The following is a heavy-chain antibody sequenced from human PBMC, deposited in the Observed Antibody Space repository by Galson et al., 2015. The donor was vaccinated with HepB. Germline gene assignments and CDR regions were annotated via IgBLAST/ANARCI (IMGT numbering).Heavy chain of an antibody. D-gene: IGHD2-15*01. CDR3: ARDEGYCGGGSCYLDAFDI. CDR1: GYTFTSYA. Sequence: SVKVSCKASGYTFTSYAMHWVRQAPGQRLEWMGRINAGNGNTKYSQKFQGRVTITRDTSASTAYMELSSLKSEDTAVYYCARDEGYCGGGSCYLDAFDIWVQGRMVTVPS. J-gene: IGHJ3*02. V-gene: IGHV1-3*01. CDR2: INAGNGNT.